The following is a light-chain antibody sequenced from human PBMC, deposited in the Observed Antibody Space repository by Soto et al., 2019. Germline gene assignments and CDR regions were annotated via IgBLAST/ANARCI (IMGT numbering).Light chain of an antibody. V-gene: IGKV1-9*01. J-gene: IGKJ5*01. CDR1: QGISSF. Sequence: DIQLTQSPYFLSTSVGDRVSITCRASQGISSFLAWYQQKPGKAPKLLIYAASTLQSGVPSRFSGSGSGTEFTLTISSLQPEDFATYYCQQLDSYPITFGQGTRLEIK. CDR3: QQLDSYPIT. CDR2: AAS.